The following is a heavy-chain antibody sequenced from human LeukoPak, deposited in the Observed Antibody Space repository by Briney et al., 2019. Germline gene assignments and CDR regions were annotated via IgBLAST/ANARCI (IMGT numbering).Heavy chain of an antibody. J-gene: IGHJ4*02. V-gene: IGHV6-1*01. CDR3: VRLVGNSWLDY. CDR2: TYYRSQWYN. CDR1: GDDVSTNKAT. Sequence: SQTLSLTCAISGDDVSTNKATWNWIRQCPSRGLEWLGRTYYRSQWYNDYAVSVKSRITITPDTSTNQFSLHLNSVTPDDTAVYYCVRLVGNSWLDYWGQGTLVTVSS. D-gene: IGHD6-13*01.